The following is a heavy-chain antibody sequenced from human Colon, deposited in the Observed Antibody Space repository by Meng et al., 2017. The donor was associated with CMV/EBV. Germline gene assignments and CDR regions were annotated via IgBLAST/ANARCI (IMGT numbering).Heavy chain of an antibody. CDR1: GFTFSTYA. CDR2: ISGSGRST. CDR3: AKGPDYSYFWTASD. D-gene: IGHD3/OR15-3a*01. V-gene: IGHV3-23*01. J-gene: IGHJ4*02. Sequence: GGSLSLSCAASGFTFSTYAMTWVRQAPGKGLEWVSGISGSGRSTYDADSVKGRFTISRDNSKNTLYLQMSSLRAEDTAVYYCAKGPDYSYFWTASDWGQGALVTVSS.